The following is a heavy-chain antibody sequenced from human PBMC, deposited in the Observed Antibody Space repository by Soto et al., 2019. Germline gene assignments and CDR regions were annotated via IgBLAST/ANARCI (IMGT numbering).Heavy chain of an antibody. CDR1: GFTFSSYA. Sequence: GGSLRLSCAASGFTFSSYAMSWVRQAPGKGLEWVSAISGSGGSTYYADSVKGRFTISRDNSKNTLYLQMNSLRAEDTAVYYCVEGPKVVVAARGDYWGQGTLVTVSS. D-gene: IGHD2-15*01. CDR3: VEGPKVVVAARGDY. J-gene: IGHJ4*02. CDR2: ISGSGGST. V-gene: IGHV3-23*01.